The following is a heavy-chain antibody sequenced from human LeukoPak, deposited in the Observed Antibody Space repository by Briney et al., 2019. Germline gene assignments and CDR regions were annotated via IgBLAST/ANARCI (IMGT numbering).Heavy chain of an antibody. CDR3: ARGVYGSGSYGDNWFDP. J-gene: IGHJ5*02. D-gene: IGHD3-10*01. V-gene: IGHV3-66*01. CDR2: IYSGGST. Sequence: PGGSLRLSCAASGFTFSSYAMNWVRQAPGKGLEWVSVIYSGGSTYYADSVKGRFTISRDNSKNTLYLQMNSLRAEDTAVYYCARGVYGSGSYGDNWFDPWGQGTLVTVSS. CDR1: GFTFSSYA.